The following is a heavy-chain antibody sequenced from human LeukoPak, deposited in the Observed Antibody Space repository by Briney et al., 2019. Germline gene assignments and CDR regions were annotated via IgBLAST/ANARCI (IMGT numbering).Heavy chain of an antibody. CDR3: ARSSVVVVAATNHFDY. J-gene: IGHJ4*02. D-gene: IGHD2-15*01. CDR2: IYPRDGST. V-gene: IGHV1-46*01. CDR1: GYTFTSNY. Sequence: ASVKVSCKASGYTFTSNYIHWVRQAPGQGLEWMGMIYPRDGSTSYAQKFQGRVTITADESTSTAYMELSSLRSEDTAVYYCARSSVVVVAATNHFDYWGQGTLVTVSS.